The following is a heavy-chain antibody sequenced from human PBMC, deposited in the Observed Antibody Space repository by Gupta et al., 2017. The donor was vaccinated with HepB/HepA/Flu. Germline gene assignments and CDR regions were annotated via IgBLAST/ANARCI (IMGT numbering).Heavy chain of an antibody. CDR2: IYSGGST. V-gene: IGHV3-66*01. CDR1: GFTVSSNY. J-gene: IGHJ4*02. Sequence: EVQLVESGGGLVQPGGSLRLSCAASGFTVSSNYMSWVRQAPGKGLEWVSVIYSGGSTYYADSVKGRFTISRDNSKNTLYLQMNSLRAEDTAVYYCARAIPLFGELSFHFDYWGQGTLVTVSS. D-gene: IGHD3-10*01. CDR3: ARAIPLFGELSFHFDY.